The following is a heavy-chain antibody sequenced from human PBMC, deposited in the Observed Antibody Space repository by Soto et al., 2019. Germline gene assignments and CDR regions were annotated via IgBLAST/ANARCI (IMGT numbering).Heavy chain of an antibody. J-gene: IGHJ4*02. V-gene: IGHV4-59*01. CDR3: ARDTVLTGMFDF. Sequence: PSETLSLTCTVSGGSIGSSHWSWVRQPPGKGLEWIASVYYTGTTNYNPSLGSRVTISIDAPENQISLKLTSVTAADTAFYYCARDTVLTGMFDFWGQGTLVTVSS. CDR1: GGSIGSSH. D-gene: IGHD4-17*01. CDR2: VYYTGTT.